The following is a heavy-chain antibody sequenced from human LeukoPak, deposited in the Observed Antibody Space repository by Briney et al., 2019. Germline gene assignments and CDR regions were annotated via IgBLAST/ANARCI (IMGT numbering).Heavy chain of an antibody. Sequence: GGSLRLSCAASGFTFSSYAVHWVRQAPGKGLEWVAAISGSGGSTYYADSVKGRFTISRDNSKNTLYLQMNSLRAEDTAVYYCAKDHGNYYDSSGYYRDWGQGTLVTVSS. V-gene: IGHV3-23*01. CDR3: AKDHGNYYDSSGYYRD. CDR2: ISGSGGST. D-gene: IGHD3-22*01. CDR1: GFTFSSYA. J-gene: IGHJ4*02.